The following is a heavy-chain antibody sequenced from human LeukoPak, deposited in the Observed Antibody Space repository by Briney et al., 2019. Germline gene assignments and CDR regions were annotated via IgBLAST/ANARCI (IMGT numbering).Heavy chain of an antibody. CDR2: FDPEDGET. D-gene: IGHD5-12*01. CDR1: GYTLTELS. J-gene: IGHJ4*02. V-gene: IGHV1-24*01. Sequence: ASVKVSCKVSGYTLTELSMHWVRQAPGKGLVWMGGFDPEDGETIYAQKFQGRVTMTEDTSADTAYMELSSLRSQDTAVYYCATGGYQYYFDYWGQGTLVTVSS. CDR3: ATGGYQYYFDY.